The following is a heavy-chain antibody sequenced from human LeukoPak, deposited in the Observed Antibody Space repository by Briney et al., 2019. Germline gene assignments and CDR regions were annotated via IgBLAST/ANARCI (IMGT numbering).Heavy chain of an antibody. D-gene: IGHD3-10*01. CDR3: AKDITGYYGSGSLDY. V-gene: IGHV3-9*01. CDR1: GFTFDDYA. Sequence: GGSLRLSCAASGFTFDDYAMHWVRQAPGKGLELVSGISWNSGSIGYADSVKGRFTISRDNAKNSLYLQMNSLRAEDTALYYCAKDITGYYGSGSLDYWGQGTLVTVSS. CDR2: ISWNSGSI. J-gene: IGHJ4*02.